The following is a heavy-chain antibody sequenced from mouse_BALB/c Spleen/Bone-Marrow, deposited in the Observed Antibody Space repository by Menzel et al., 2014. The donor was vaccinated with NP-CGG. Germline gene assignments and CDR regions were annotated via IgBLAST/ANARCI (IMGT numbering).Heavy chain of an antibody. CDR3: AMNFYGSGYFDL. D-gene: IGHD1-1*01. J-gene: IGHJ2*01. V-gene: IGHV1-67*01. CDR1: GYKFTDYA. Sequence: VQGAGSGPALVRPGVSVKISFKVSGYKFTDYAMHWVKQSHAKSLEWIGLISTYSGNTHYNQKIKGKATMTVDKSSSTAYMELARLTTEDSAIYYCAMNFYGSGYFDLWGQGSTLTVSP. CDR2: ISTYSGNT.